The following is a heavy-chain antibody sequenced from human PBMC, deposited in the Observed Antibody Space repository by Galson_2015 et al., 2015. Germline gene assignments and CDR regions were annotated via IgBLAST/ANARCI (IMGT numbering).Heavy chain of an antibody. CDR3: ARGPNGGDCYYYYMDV. V-gene: IGHV4-34*01. Sequence: ETLSLTCAVYGGSFSGYYWSWIRQPPGKGLEWIGEINHSGSTNYNPSLKSRVTISVDTSKNQFSLKLSSVTAADTAVYYCARGPNGGDCYYYYMDVWGKGTTVTVPS. CDR2: INHSGST. D-gene: IGHD2-8*01. CDR1: GGSFSGYY. J-gene: IGHJ6*03.